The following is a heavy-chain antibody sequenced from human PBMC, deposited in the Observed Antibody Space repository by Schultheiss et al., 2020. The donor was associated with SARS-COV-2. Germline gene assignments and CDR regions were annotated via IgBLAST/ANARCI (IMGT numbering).Heavy chain of an antibody. J-gene: IGHJ4*02. D-gene: IGHD2-2*01. V-gene: IGHV3-11*03. CDR3: ARTFGDETCTSTTCFRTGGFDS. Sequence: GESLKISCAASGFTFNYYYMAWIRQAPGKGLEWVSYISSSSHYTNYADSVKGRFTISRDNAKTSLYLQMNRLRAEDTAVYYCARTFGDETCTSTTCFRTGGFDSWGQGTLVTVSS. CDR1: GFTFNYYY. CDR2: ISSSSHYT.